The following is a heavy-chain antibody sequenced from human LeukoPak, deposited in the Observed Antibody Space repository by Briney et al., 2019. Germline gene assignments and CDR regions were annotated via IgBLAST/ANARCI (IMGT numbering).Heavy chain of an antibody. CDR2: INPSGGST. CDR3: ARAEFRSWLTFDY. J-gene: IGHJ4*02. D-gene: IGHD6-13*01. Sequence: ASVKVSCKASGYTFTSYYMHWVRQAPGQGLEWMGIINPSGGSTNYAQKFQGRVTITADKSTSTAYMELSSLRSEDTAVYYCARAEFRSWLTFDYWGQGTLVTVSS. CDR1: GYTFTSYY. V-gene: IGHV1-46*01.